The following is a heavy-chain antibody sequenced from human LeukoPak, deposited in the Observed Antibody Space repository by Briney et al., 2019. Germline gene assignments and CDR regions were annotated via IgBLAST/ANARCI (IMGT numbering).Heavy chain of an antibody. CDR3: ARVTPPDYYLPSGD. Sequence: GASVKVSCKASGYTFTCYYMHWVRQAPGQGLEWMGWINPNSGGTNYAQKFQGRVTMTMDTSISTTYMELSRLRSDDTAVYYCARVTPPDYYLPSGDWGQGTLVTVSS. CDR2: INPNSGGT. V-gene: IGHV1-2*02. CDR1: GYTFTCYY. D-gene: IGHD3-10*01. J-gene: IGHJ4*02.